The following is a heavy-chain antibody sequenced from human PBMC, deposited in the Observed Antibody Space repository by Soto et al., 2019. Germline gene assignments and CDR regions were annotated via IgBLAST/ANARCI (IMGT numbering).Heavy chain of an antibody. D-gene: IGHD1-26*01. V-gene: IGHV4-34*01. J-gene: IGHJ4*02. CDR3: ARDGVGATTYFGYFDY. CDR1: GGSFSGYY. Sequence: PSETLSLTCAVYGGSFSGYYWSWIRQPPGKGLEWIGEINHSGSTNYNPSLKSRVTISVDTSKNQFSLKLSSVTAEDTAVYYCARDGVGATTYFGYFDYWGQGVLVTVSS. CDR2: INHSGST.